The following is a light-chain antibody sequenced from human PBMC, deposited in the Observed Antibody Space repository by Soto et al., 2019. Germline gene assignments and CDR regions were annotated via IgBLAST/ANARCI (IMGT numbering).Light chain of an antibody. Sequence: VLTQTPISLPVTLGQPASISCRSSQSLQHGDGNTYLSWLQQRPGQPPRLLIYRVSKRFSVVPDRFSGSGAETDFTLKISRVEAEDVWVYYCMQLTDFPRTFGQGTKVEIK. CDR1: QSLQHGDGNTY. V-gene: IGKV2-24*01. J-gene: IGKJ1*01. CDR3: MQLTDFPRT. CDR2: RVS.